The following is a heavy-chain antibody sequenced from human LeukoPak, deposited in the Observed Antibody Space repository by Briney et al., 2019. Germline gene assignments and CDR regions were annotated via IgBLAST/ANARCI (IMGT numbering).Heavy chain of an antibody. CDR3: ARDGSGYCSSTSCYWEDYYYYYGMDV. CDR1: GYTLTELS. Sequence: ASVKVSCKVSGYTLTELSMHWVRQATGQGLEWMGWMNPNSGNTGYAQKFQGRVTMTRNTSISTAYMELSSLRSEDTAVYYCARDGSGYCSSTSCYWEDYYYYYGMDVWGQGTTVTVSS. D-gene: IGHD2-2*01. J-gene: IGHJ6*02. CDR2: MNPNSGNT. V-gene: IGHV1-8*01.